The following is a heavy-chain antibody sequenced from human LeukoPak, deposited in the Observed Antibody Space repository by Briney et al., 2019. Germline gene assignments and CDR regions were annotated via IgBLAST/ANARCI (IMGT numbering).Heavy chain of an antibody. V-gene: IGHV1-18*04. D-gene: IGHD6-19*01. Sequence: ASVKVSCKASGYTFTSYGISWVRQAPGQGLEWMGWISAYNGNTNYAQKLQGRVTMTTDTSTSTAYMELRSLKSDDTAVYYCARDHRIAVAGTDGYWGQGTLVTVSS. CDR2: ISAYNGNT. CDR1: GYTFTSYG. CDR3: ARDHRIAVAGTDGY. J-gene: IGHJ4*02.